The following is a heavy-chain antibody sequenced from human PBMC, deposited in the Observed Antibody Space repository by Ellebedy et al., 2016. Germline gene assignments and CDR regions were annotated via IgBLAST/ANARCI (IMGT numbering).Heavy chain of an antibody. Sequence: GGSLRLSCAASGFTFSSYGMHWVRQAPGKGLEWVAVITYDGSNKYYADSVKGRFTISRDNAKNTLYLQMNSLRAEDTAVYYCASFHVVVTAIPLGDAFDIWGQGTMVTVSS. D-gene: IGHD2-21*02. CDR3: ASFHVVVTAIPLGDAFDI. J-gene: IGHJ3*02. CDR1: GFTFSSYG. V-gene: IGHV3-30*03. CDR2: ITYDGSNK.